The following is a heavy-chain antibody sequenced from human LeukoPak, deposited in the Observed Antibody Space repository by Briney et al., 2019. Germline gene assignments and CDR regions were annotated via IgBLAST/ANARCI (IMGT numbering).Heavy chain of an antibody. CDR1: EFIFGNYA. Sequence: PGGSLRLSCAASEFIFGNYAMHWVRQAPGKGLEWLAMIWYDGSNKYYADSVKGRFTVSRDNAKNTLYLQMNSLRAEDTAVYYCARDADYSLASWGQGTLVTVSS. CDR3: ARDADYSLAS. D-gene: IGHD4-11*01. CDR2: IWYDGSNK. J-gene: IGHJ4*02. V-gene: IGHV3-33*01.